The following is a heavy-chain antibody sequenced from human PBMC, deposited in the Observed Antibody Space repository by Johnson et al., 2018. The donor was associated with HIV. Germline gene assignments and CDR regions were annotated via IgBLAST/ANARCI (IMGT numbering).Heavy chain of an antibody. D-gene: IGHD2-15*01. J-gene: IGHJ3*02. CDR2: IRYDGKDK. Sequence: QVQLVESGGGVVQPGGSLRLSCAASGFTFSTYGIHWVRQAPGKGLEWVSFIRYDGKDKYYADFVKGRFTISRDNAKNSMYLQMNSLRGEDTAVYYCARVWVVEVARGAFDIWGQGTMVTVSS. CDR3: ARVWVVEVARGAFDI. V-gene: IGHV3-30*02. CDR1: GFTFSTYG.